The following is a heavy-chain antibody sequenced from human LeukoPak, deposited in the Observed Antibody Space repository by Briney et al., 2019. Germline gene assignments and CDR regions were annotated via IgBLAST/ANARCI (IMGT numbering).Heavy chain of an antibody. D-gene: IGHD5-24*01. J-gene: IGHJ4*02. CDR3: AKDDEMATDY. Sequence: GGSLRLSCAASGFTFSSYTMSWVRQAPGKGLEWVSGISGSGGSTYYADSVKGRFTISRDNSKNTLYLQMNSLRAEDTAVYYCAKDDEMATDYWGQGTLVTVSS. CDR1: GFTFSSYT. CDR2: ISGSGGST. V-gene: IGHV3-23*01.